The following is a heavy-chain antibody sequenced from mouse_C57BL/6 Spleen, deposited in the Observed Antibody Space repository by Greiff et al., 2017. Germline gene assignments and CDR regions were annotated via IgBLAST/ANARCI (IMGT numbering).Heavy chain of an antibody. V-gene: IGHV1-54*01. CDR2: INPGSGGT. CDR1: GYAFTNYL. J-gene: IGHJ4*01. CDR3: ARRGNYFFAMDY. Sequence: QVQLQQSGAELVRPGTSVKVSCKASGYAFTNYLIEWVKQRPGQGLEWIGVINPGSGGTNYNEKFKGKATLTADKSSSTADMQLSSLTSEDSAVYFCARRGNYFFAMDYWGQGTSVTVSS. D-gene: IGHD2-1*01.